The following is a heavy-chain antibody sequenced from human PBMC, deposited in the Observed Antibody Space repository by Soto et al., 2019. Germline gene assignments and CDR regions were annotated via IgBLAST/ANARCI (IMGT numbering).Heavy chain of an antibody. CDR2: INHSGST. V-gene: IGHV4-34*01. CDR3: ARGIGPLNSSSSDYWFDA. CDR1: GGSVSGYY. Sequence: SETLSLTCAVYGGSVSGYYWSWIRQPPGKGLEWIGEINHSGSTNYNPSLKSRVTISVDTSKNQFSLKLSTVTAADTAVYYCARGIGPLNSSSSDYWFDAWGQGTMVTVSS. D-gene: IGHD6-6*01. J-gene: IGHJ5*02.